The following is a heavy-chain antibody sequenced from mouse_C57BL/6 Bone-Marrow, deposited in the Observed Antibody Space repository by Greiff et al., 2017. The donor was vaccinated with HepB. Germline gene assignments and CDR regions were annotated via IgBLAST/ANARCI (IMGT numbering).Heavy chain of an antibody. CDR3: ARTHYDYGGDY. CDR2: IDPSDSET. D-gene: IGHD2-4*01. Sequence: VQLQQPGAELVRPGSSVKLSCKASGYTFTSYWMHWVKQRPIQGLEWIGNIDPSDSETHYNQKFKDKATLTVDKSSSTAYMQLSSLTSEDSAVYYCARTHYDYGGDYWGQGTSVTVSS. CDR1: GYTFTSYW. J-gene: IGHJ4*01. V-gene: IGHV1-52*01.